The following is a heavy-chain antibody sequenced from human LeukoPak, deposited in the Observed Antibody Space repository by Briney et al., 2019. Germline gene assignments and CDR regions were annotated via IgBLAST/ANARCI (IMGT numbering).Heavy chain of an antibody. CDR3: AKDNRRHYTSGPNPDSLH. V-gene: IGHV3-9*01. CDR1: GFIFEDYA. J-gene: IGHJ4*02. Sequence: GGSLRLSCAASGFIFEDYAMHWVRQAPGKGLEWVSGISWNSDSVDSADSVKGRFTISRDNAKNSLYLQMNSLRVEGTAFYYCAKDNRRHYTSGPNPDSLHWGQGALVTVSS. D-gene: IGHD6-19*01. CDR2: ISWNSDSV.